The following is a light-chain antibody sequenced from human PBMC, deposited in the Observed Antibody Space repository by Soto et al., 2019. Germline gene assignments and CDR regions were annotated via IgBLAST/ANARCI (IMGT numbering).Light chain of an antibody. CDR1: ELPKKY. CDR2: EDS. V-gene: IGLV3-10*01. Sequence: SYELTQPPSVSVSPGQTARITCPGDELPKKYVYWHQQKAGQAPVLVIYEDSERPSGIPERFSGSRSGTMATLTISGAQVEDEADYYCYSTDIGANRGVFGGGTKVTVL. J-gene: IGLJ3*02. CDR3: YSTDIGANRGV.